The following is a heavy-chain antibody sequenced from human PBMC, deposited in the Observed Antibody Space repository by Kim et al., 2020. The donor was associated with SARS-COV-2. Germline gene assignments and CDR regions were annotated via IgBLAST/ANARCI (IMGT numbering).Heavy chain of an antibody. Sequence: SETLSLTCAVSGGSISGYYWRWIRQPPGKGLEWIGRIYTSGSTIYNPSLKSRVTMSVDTSKNQFSLKLSSVTAADTAVYYCARGRDYGGNSHFDYWGQGTLVTVSS. D-gene: IGHD4-17*01. J-gene: IGHJ4*02. CDR1: GGSISGYY. CDR2: IYTSGST. CDR3: ARGRDYGGNSHFDY. V-gene: IGHV4-59*10.